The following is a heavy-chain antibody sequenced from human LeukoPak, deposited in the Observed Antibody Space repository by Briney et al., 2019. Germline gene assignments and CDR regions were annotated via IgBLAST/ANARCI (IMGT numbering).Heavy chain of an antibody. D-gene: IGHD3-10*01. V-gene: IGHV3-21*01. CDR3: ARDRNTRVSDF. J-gene: IGHJ4*02. CDR2: IHSNGDKI. Sequence: GGSLRLSCAASVFSFSTYTMNWVRPFSDYTMNWVRQAPGKGLEGVSSIHSNGDKIYYTDSVKGRFTISRDNDKKSLYLQMDSLRAEDTAVYYCARDRNTRVSDFWGQGILVIVSS. CDR1: VFSFSTYT.